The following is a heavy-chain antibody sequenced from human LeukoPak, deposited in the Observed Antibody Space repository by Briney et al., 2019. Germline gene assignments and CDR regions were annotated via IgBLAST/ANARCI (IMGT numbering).Heavy chain of an antibody. V-gene: IGHV1-69*05. CDR2: ITPIFGTA. J-gene: IGHJ4*02. Sequence: SVKVSCKASGGTFSSDAISWVRQAPGQGREWMGGITPIFGTANYAQKFQGRVTITTAESTSTAYMELSSLRSEDTAVYYCARGRWLQPWGYFDYWGQGTLVTVSS. D-gene: IGHD5-24*01. CDR1: GGTFSSDA. CDR3: ARGRWLQPWGYFDY.